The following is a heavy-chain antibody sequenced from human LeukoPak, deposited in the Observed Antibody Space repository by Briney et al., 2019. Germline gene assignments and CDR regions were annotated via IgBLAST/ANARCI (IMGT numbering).Heavy chain of an antibody. J-gene: IGHJ4*02. Sequence: PGGSLRLSCAASGFTFSDYYMDWVRQAPGKGLERVGHSRNKAKSYTIEYAASVQGRFTISRDDSKNSLYLQMNSLKTEDTAVYYCTRYSGSYKGFDSWGQGTLVTVSS. CDR1: GFTFSDYY. CDR3: TRYSGSYKGFDS. V-gene: IGHV3-72*01. D-gene: IGHD1-26*01. CDR2: SRNKAKSYTI.